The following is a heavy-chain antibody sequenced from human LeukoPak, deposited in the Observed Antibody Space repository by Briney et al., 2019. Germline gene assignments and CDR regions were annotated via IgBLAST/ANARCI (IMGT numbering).Heavy chain of an antibody. Sequence: SETLSLTCAVYGGSFSGYYWSWIRQPPGKGLEWIGSIYYSGSTYYNPSLKSRVTISVDTSKNQFSLKLSSVTAADTAVYYCARGLVYYYYMDVWGKGTTVTVSS. CDR3: ARGLVYYYYMDV. V-gene: IGHV4-34*01. D-gene: IGHD3-10*01. CDR2: IYYSGST. CDR1: GGSFSGYY. J-gene: IGHJ6*03.